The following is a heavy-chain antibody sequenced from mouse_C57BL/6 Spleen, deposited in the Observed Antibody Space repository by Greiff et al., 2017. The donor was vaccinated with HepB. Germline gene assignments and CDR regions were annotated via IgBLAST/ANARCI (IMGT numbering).Heavy chain of an antibody. D-gene: IGHD1-1*01. J-gene: IGHJ1*03. Sequence: VQLQQSGAELVKPGASVKLSCKASGYTFTSYWMHWVKQRPGQGLEWIGMIHPNSGSTNYNEKFKSKATLTVDKSSSTAYMQLSSLTSEDSAVYYCARQDGNNWYFDVWGTGTTVTVSS. CDR1: GYTFTSYW. CDR3: ARQDGNNWYFDV. CDR2: IHPNSGST. V-gene: IGHV1-64*01.